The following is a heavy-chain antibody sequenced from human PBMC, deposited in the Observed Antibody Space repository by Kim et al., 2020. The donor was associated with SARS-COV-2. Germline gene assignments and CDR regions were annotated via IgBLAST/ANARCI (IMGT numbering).Heavy chain of an antibody. Sequence: SVKGRFTISRDNSKNTLYLQMNSLRAEDTAVYYCARATRHYGSGLYYFDYWGQGTLVTVSS. J-gene: IGHJ4*02. D-gene: IGHD3-10*01. V-gene: IGHV3-53*01. CDR3: ARATRHYGSGLYYFDY.